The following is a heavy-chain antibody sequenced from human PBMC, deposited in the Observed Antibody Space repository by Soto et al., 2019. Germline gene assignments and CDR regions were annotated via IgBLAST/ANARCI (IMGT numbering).Heavy chain of an antibody. D-gene: IGHD5-18*01. V-gene: IGHV4-61*08. J-gene: IGHJ5*01. Sequence: SEKPSHTKTVSGDSVTRGDYYWSWIRQPPGKGLEWIGYIYYSGNTNYSPSLKSRVAISLDTSHNQFSLKLSSVTAADTAVYFCARIPVDTYMTSCFDTWGHGTPATV. CDR1: GDSVTRGDYY. CDR2: IYYSGNT. CDR3: ARIPVDTYMTSCFDT.